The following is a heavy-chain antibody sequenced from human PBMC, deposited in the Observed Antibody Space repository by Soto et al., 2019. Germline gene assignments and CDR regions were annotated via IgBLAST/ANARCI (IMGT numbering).Heavy chain of an antibody. J-gene: IGHJ4*02. Sequence: VASVKVSCKASGYTFTGYYIHWVRQAPGQGLEWMGWINPDSGVTKYAQKFQGRVTMTGDTSISTAYMELSRLTSDDTAVYYCARDTGRSLASARFDDWGQGTL. CDR3: ARDTGRSLASARFDD. CDR2: INPDSGVT. V-gene: IGHV1-2*02. CDR1: GYTFTGYY. D-gene: IGHD2-8*02.